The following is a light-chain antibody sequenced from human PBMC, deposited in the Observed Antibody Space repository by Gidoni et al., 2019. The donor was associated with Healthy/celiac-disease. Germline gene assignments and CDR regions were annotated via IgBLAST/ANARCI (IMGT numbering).Light chain of an antibody. CDR2: LGS. J-gene: IGKJ4*01. V-gene: IGKV2-28*01. CDR1: QSLLHINGYNY. Sequence: DIVITQSPLSLPVTPGEPASISCRTSQSLLHINGYNYLDWYLQKPGQSPQLLIYLGSSRASGVPDRFSGSGSGTDFTLKISRVEAEDVGVYYCMQALQTPRTFGGGTKVEIK. CDR3: MQALQTPRT.